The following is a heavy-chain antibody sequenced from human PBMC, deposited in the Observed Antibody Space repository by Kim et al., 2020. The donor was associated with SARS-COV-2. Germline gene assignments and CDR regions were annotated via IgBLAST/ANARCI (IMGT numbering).Heavy chain of an antibody. CDR1: GGSISSTSYY. CDR2: IYFSGRT. CDR3: ARVGYRNGYSTYVDY. D-gene: IGHD5-18*01. Sequence: SETLSLTCTVSGGSISSTSYYWGWIRQPPGKGLEWIATIYFSGRTFYNPSLKSRVTISVDTSKDQFSLNLRSVTTSDTALYYCARVGYRNGYSTYVDYWGQGTLVSVSS. J-gene: IGHJ4*02. V-gene: IGHV4-39*01.